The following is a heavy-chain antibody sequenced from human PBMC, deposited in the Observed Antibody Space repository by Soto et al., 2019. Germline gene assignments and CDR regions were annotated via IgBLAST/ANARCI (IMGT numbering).Heavy chain of an antibody. V-gene: IGHV4-34*01. CDR3: ARHCQVMGHYYYDMDV. CDR1: GGSFSGYY. CDR2: INHSGST. D-gene: IGHD3-16*01. Sequence: SETLSLTCAVYGGSFSGYYWSWIRQPPGKGLEWIGEINHSGSTNYNPSLKSRVTISVDTSKNQFSLKLSSVTAADTAVYYCARHCQVMGHYYYDMDVWGKGTTVTVSS. J-gene: IGHJ6*03.